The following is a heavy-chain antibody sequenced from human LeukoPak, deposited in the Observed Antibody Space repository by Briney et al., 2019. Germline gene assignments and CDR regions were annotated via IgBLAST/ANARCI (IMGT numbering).Heavy chain of an antibody. V-gene: IGHV4-59*01. CDR1: GGSITNYY. Sequence: SETLSLTCTVSGGSITNYYWSWVRQPPGQGLEWIAYIYHTGSTNYNPSLKSRVTISIDTSKNQFSLNLSSVTAADTAIYYCARGPTRYYFDYWGQATLVTVSS. CDR2: IYHTGST. CDR3: ARGPTRYYFDY. J-gene: IGHJ4*02.